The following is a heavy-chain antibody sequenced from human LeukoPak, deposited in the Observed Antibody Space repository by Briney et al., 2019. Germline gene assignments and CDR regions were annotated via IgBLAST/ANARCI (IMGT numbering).Heavy chain of an antibody. J-gene: IGHJ3*02. Sequence: GGSLRLSCAASGFTLSGNYMGWVRQAPGKGLEWVSVINSAGSTYYVDSVKGRFTISRDNSKNMLYLQMNSLRAEDTAVYYCATQPPGYSSGYDAFDIWGQGTMVTVSS. CDR3: ATQPPGYSSGYDAFDI. V-gene: IGHV3-66*04. CDR1: GFTLSGNY. CDR2: INSAGST. D-gene: IGHD6-19*01.